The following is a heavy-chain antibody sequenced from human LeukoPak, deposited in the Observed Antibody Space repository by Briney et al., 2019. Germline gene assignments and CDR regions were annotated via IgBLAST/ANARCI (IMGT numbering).Heavy chain of an antibody. D-gene: IGHD6-6*01. CDR2: IYTSGST. Sequence: SETLSLTCTVSGGSISSGSYYWSWIRQPAGKGLEWIGRIYTSGSTNYNPSLKSRVTISVDTSKNQFSLKLSSVTAADTAVYYCARDRYSSSTLASSRRINWFDPWGQGTLVTVSS. J-gene: IGHJ5*02. V-gene: IGHV4-61*02. CDR1: GGSISSGSYY. CDR3: ARDRYSSSTLASSRRINWFDP.